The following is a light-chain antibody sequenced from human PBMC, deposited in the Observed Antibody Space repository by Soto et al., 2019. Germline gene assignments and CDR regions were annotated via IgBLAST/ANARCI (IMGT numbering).Light chain of an antibody. J-gene: IGKJ2*01. CDR3: QQYGSSPPYT. Sequence: EIVLTQSPVTLSLSPGERATLSCRASQSVSSNYLAWYQQKPGQAPRLLISGASSRASGIPDRFSGSGSGTDFTLTISRLEPEDFAVYYCQQYGSSPPYTFGQGTKLDIK. CDR1: QSVSSNY. CDR2: GAS. V-gene: IGKV3-20*01.